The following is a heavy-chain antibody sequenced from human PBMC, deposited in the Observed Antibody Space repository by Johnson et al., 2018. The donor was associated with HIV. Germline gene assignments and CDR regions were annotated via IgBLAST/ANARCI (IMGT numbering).Heavy chain of an antibody. V-gene: IGHV3-30*03. D-gene: IGHD3-10*01. J-gene: IGHJ3*02. Sequence: VQLVESGGGLIQPGGSLRLSCAASGFTVSSNYMSWVRQAPGKGLEWVAVISYDGSNKYYADSVKGRFTISRDNSKNTLYLQMNSLRAEDTAVYYCARGLRHYYYGSGSYPGVDAFDIWGQGTMVTVSS. CDR3: ARGLRHYYYGSGSYPGVDAFDI. CDR1: GFTVSSNY. CDR2: ISYDGSNK.